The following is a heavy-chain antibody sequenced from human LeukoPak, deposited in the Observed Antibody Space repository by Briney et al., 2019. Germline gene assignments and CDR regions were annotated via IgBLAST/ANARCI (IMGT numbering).Heavy chain of an antibody. J-gene: IGHJ4*02. CDR2: ISSSSSYR. CDR1: GFTFSSYS. Sequence: GGSLRLSCAASGFTFSSYSMNWVRQAPGKGLEWVSSISSSSSYRYYADSVKGRFTISRDNAKNSLYLQMNSLRAEDTAVYYCARGGTVGATGPDYWGQGTLVTVSS. CDR3: ARGGTVGATGPDY. V-gene: IGHV3-21*01. D-gene: IGHD1-26*01.